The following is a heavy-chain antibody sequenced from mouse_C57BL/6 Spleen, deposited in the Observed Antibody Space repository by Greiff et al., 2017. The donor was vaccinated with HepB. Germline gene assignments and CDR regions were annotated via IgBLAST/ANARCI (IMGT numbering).Heavy chain of an antibody. CDR3: ARRYDGYYRYFDV. D-gene: IGHD2-3*01. V-gene: IGHV1-50*01. CDR1: GYTFTSYW. Sequence: VQLQQPGAELVKPGASVKLSCKASGYTFTSYWMQWVKQRPGQGLEWIGEIDPSDSYTNYNQKFKGKATLTVDTSSSTAYMQLSSLTSEDSAVYYCARRYDGYYRYFDVWGTGTTVTVSS. CDR2: IDPSDSYT. J-gene: IGHJ1*03.